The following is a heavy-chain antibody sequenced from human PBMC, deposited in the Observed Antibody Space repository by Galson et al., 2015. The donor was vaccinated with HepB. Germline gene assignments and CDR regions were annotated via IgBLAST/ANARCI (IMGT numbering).Heavy chain of an antibody. CDR3: AKVVIGYSYGPLDY. D-gene: IGHD5-18*01. CDR2: ISGSGGST. Sequence: SLRLSCAASGFTFSSYAMSWVRQAPGKGLEWVSAISGSGGSTYYADSVKGRFTISRDNSKNTLYLQMNSLRAEDTAVYYCAKVVIGYSYGPLDYWGQGTLVTVSS. J-gene: IGHJ4*02. V-gene: IGHV3-23*01. CDR1: GFTFSSYA.